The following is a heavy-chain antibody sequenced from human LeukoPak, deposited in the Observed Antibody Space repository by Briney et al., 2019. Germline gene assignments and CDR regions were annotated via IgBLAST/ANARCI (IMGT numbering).Heavy chain of an antibody. D-gene: IGHD5-12*01. CDR1: GGSISSYY. CDR3: ARGVAGYGPYDY. Sequence: SVTLSLTCTVSGGSISSYYWSWIRQPPGKGLEWIGYMYYSGSPNYNPSLKSRVTISGDTPKNEFSLKLSSVTAADTAVYYCARGVAGYGPYDYWGQGTLVTVSS. J-gene: IGHJ4*02. CDR2: MYYSGSP. V-gene: IGHV4-59*01.